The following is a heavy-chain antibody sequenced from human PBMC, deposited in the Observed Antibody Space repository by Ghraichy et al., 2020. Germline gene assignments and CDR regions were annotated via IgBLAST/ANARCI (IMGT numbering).Heavy chain of an antibody. CDR2: ISSGSSSI. D-gene: IGHD3-10*01. J-gene: IGHJ4*02. Sequence: GGSLRLSCVASGFIFSRYCMNWVRQAPGKGLEWVSSISSGSSSIYYADSVKRRFTISRDNAKNSVYLQMNSLRAEDTSVYYCAGDREPDITRKYCDYWGQGTLVTVSS. CDR3: AGDREPDITRKYCDY. CDR1: GFIFSRYC. V-gene: IGHV3-21*01.